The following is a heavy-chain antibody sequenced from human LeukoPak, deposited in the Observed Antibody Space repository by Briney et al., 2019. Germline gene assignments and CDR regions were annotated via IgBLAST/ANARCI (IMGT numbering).Heavy chain of an antibody. Sequence: PSETLSLTCSVSGDSVTSSYWNWIRQPPGKGLEWIGYVSSDGTTNYNPSLRSRLTMSVDTAKNDISLNLTSVTAADTAIYYCARLDCLIEGCYNHWGRGTLVTVSS. D-gene: IGHD2-15*01. CDR1: GDSVTSSY. CDR3: ARLDCLIEGCYNH. J-gene: IGHJ4*02. CDR2: VSSDGTT. V-gene: IGHV4-59*08.